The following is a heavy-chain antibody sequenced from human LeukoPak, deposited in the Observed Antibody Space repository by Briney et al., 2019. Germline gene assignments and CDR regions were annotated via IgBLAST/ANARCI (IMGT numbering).Heavy chain of an antibody. V-gene: IGHV3-7*01. Sequence: GGSLRLSCAASGFTFSNNWMSWVRQAPGKGLEWVANIKQDGSEKYYVDSVKGRFTISRDNAKNSLYLQMNSLRAEDTAVYYCARDAYRDRYFDYWGQGTLVTVSS. CDR1: GFTFSNNW. CDR2: IKQDGSEK. J-gene: IGHJ4*02. D-gene: IGHD4-11*01. CDR3: ARDAYRDRYFDY.